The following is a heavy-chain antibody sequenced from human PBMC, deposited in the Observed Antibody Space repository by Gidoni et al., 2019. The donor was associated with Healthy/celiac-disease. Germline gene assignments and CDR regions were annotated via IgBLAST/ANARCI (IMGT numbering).Heavy chain of an antibody. CDR2: ISGSGGST. CDR1: GCTFSRYA. D-gene: IGHD3-22*01. CDR3: AKDNYYDSSGYPGPFDY. Sequence: EVLLLESGGGLVQPGGSLRLPCAASGCTFSRYAMSWVRQAPGKGLEWVSAISGSGGSTYYADSVKGRFTISRDNSKNTLYLQMNSLRAEDTAVYYCAKDNYYDSSGYPGPFDYWGQGTLVTVSS. J-gene: IGHJ4*02. V-gene: IGHV3-23*01.